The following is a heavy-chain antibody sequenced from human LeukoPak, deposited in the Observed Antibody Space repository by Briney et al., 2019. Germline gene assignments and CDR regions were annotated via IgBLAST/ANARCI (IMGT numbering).Heavy chain of an antibody. Sequence: GGSLRLSCAASGFTFSSYGMHWVRQAPGKGLQWVAFIRYDGSNKYYADSVKGRFTISRDNSKNTLYLQMNSLRAEDTAVYYCAKEVRSSGYREYFQHWGQGTLVTVSS. CDR3: AKEVRSSGYREYFQH. J-gene: IGHJ1*01. CDR1: GFTFSSYG. CDR2: IRYDGSNK. D-gene: IGHD3-22*01. V-gene: IGHV3-30*02.